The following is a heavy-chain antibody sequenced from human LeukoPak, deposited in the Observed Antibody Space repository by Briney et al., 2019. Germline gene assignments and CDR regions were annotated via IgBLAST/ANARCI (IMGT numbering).Heavy chain of an antibody. V-gene: IGHV4-39*01. CDR1: GGSISSSSYY. Sequence: SETLSLTCTVSGGSISSSSYYWGWIRQPPGKGLEWIGGIYYSGSTYYNPSLKSRVTISVDTSKNQFSLKLSSVTAADTAVYYCARLPPDQIYYYYYYMDVWGKGTTVTVSS. CDR3: ARLPPDQIYYYYYYMDV. CDR2: IYYSGST. J-gene: IGHJ6*03.